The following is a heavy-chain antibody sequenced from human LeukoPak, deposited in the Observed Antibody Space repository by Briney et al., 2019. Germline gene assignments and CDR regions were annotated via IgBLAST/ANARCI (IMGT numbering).Heavy chain of an antibody. CDR2: ISAYNGNT. D-gene: IGHD3-10*01. Sequence: ASVKVSCKASGYTFTSYGISCVRQSPGQGLEWMGWISAYNGNTNYAQKLQGRVTMTTDTSTSTAYMELRSLRSDDTAVYYCARDHMVRGVRGVDYWGQGTLVTVSS. CDR3: ARDHMVRGVRGVDY. CDR1: GYTFTSYG. J-gene: IGHJ4*02. V-gene: IGHV1-18*01.